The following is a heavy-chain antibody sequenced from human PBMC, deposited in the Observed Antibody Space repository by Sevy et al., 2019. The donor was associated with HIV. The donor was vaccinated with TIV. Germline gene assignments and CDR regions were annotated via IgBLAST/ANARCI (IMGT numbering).Heavy chain of an antibody. CDR1: GFTFSGYW. Sequence: GGYLRLSCAASGFTFSGYWMTWVRQAPGKGLEWVANIKEDGSAEYYVDSGKGRYTISRDNAKNSLFLQLNRLRVEDTAMYYCARDSPGYGAYDYLGQGTLVTVSS. CDR2: IKEDGSAE. V-gene: IGHV3-7*01. CDR3: ARDSPGYGAYDY. J-gene: IGHJ4*02. D-gene: IGHD5-18*01.